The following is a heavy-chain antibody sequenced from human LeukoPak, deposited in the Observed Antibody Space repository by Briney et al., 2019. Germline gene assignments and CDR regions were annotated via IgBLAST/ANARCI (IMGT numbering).Heavy chain of an antibody. Sequence: VASVKASCKASGYTFTGYYMHWVRQAPGQGLEWMGWINPNSGGTNYAQKFQGRVTMTRDTSISTAYMELSRLRSDDTAVYYCASERRVVPADPIEYYYYYMDVWGKGTTVTVSS. J-gene: IGHJ6*03. V-gene: IGHV1-2*02. D-gene: IGHD2-2*01. CDR2: INPNSGGT. CDR1: GYTFTGYY. CDR3: ASERRVVPADPIEYYYYYMDV.